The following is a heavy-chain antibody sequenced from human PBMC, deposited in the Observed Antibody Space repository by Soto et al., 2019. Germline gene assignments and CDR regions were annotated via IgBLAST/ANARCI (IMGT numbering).Heavy chain of an antibody. CDR3: AKLSCTSSTCYFPGWLDP. CDR2: VYYSGSS. J-gene: IGHJ5*02. CDR1: GDSISGGASF. Sequence: PSETRSLTCTVSGDSISGGASFWSWIRQPPGKGLEWIANVYYSGSSYYNPSLKSRLTISVDTTKNQFSLQLKSMTAADTAVYYCAKLSCTSSTCYFPGWLDPWGQGTLVTSPQ. V-gene: IGHV4-31*03. D-gene: IGHD2-2*01.